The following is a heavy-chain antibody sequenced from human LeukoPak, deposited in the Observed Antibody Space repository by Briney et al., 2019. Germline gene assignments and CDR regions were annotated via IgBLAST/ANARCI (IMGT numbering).Heavy chain of an antibody. CDR2: IWYDGSDK. J-gene: IGHJ4*02. CDR3: AGPVVLGAYLRGAYYFDS. CDR1: GFTFSNYG. V-gene: IGHV3-33*01. Sequence: GGSLRLSCAASGFTFSNYGMHWVRQAPGKGLEWVAVIWYDGSDKYHADSVKGRFTISRDNSKNTLYLQMNSLRVEDTAVYYCAGPVVLGAYLRGAYYFDSWGQGTLVTVSS. D-gene: IGHD3-16*01.